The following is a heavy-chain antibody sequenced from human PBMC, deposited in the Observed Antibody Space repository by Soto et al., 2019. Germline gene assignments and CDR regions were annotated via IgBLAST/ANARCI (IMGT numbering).Heavy chain of an antibody. CDR3: TRAAVKWSWGAWFDP. CDR2: IRSKAHGGTT. CDR1: GFTFSSYG. J-gene: IGHJ5*02. D-gene: IGHD2-8*01. V-gene: IGHV3-49*03. Sequence: GGSLRLSCAAYGFTFSSYGMHWFGQAPGKGLEWVGFIRSKAHGGTTEYAASVKSRFTISRDDSKSIDYLQMNSLKTEDTAVYYCTRAAVKWSWGAWFDPWGQGTLVTVTS.